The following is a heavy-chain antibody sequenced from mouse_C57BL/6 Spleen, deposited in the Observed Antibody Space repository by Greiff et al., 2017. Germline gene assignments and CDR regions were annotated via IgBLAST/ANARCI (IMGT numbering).Heavy chain of an antibody. CDR3: ARSTTASYYFDY. CDR2: IDPEDGET. J-gene: IGHJ2*01. Sequence: VQLQQSGAELVKPGASVKLSCTASGFNIKDYYMHWVKQRTEQGLEWIGRIDPEDGETKYAPKFQGKATLTADTSSNTAYLQLSSLTSEDTAVYYCARSTTASYYFDYWGQGTTLTVSS. D-gene: IGHD2-1*01. V-gene: IGHV14-2*01. CDR1: GFNIKDYY.